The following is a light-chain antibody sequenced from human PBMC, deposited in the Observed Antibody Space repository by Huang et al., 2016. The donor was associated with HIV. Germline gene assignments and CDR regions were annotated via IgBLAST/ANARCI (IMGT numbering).Light chain of an antibody. V-gene: IGKV2-28*01. CDR1: QSLLHSNGYNY. Sequence: DIVMTQSPLSLPVTPGEPASISCRSSQSLLHSNGYNYLDWYLQKPGQSPQPLISLGSNRAAGVPDRFSGSGSGTDFTLKISRVEAEDVGVYYCMQALQSRTFGQGTKVEIK. J-gene: IGKJ1*01. CDR2: LGS. CDR3: MQALQSRT.